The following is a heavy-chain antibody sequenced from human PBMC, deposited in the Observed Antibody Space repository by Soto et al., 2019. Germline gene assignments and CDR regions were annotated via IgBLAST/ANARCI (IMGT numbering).Heavy chain of an antibody. Sequence: VASVKVSCKVSGYTITTYGISWVRQAPGQGLEWMGWISTSNGNTKNAEKIQGRVTMTTDTSTSTAYMELTSLRSDDTAVYYCVRDSPTSGLTYGYYYWGQGTLVTVSS. CDR1: GYTITTYG. D-gene: IGHD5-18*01. CDR2: ISTSNGNT. V-gene: IGHV1-18*04. CDR3: VRDSPTSGLTYGYYY. J-gene: IGHJ4*02.